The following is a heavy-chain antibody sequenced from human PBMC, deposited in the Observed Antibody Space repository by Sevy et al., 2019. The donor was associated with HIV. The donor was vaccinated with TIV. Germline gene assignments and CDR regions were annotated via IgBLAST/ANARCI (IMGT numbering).Heavy chain of an antibody. J-gene: IGHJ5*02. Sequence: ASVKDSCKASGYTFTSYDINWVRQATGQGLEWMGWMNPNSGNTGYAQKFQGRVTMTRNTSISTAYMELSSLRSEDTAVYYCAANYDILTGHPNWFDPWGQGTLVTVSS. CDR2: MNPNSGNT. D-gene: IGHD3-9*01. CDR3: AANYDILTGHPNWFDP. CDR1: GYTFTSYD. V-gene: IGHV1-8*01.